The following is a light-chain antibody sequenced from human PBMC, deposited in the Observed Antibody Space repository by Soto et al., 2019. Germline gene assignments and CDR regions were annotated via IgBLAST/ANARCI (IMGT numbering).Light chain of an antibody. CDR1: SSHIGTGYD. J-gene: IGLJ1*01. CDR2: GNN. CDR3: QSYDSSLSGGV. Sequence: QSVLTQPPSVSGAPGQRVTISCTGSSSHIGTGYDIHWYQQVPGTAPKLLIYGNNNRPSGVPDRFSGSKSGTSAALAITGLQAEDEADYYCQSYDSSLSGGVFGTGTKLTVL. V-gene: IGLV1-40*01.